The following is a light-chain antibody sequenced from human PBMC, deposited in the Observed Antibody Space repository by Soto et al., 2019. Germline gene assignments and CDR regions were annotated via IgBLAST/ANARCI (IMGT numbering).Light chain of an antibody. CDR2: AAS. CDR1: QGISNY. J-gene: IGKJ5*01. V-gene: IGKV1-27*01. Sequence: DIQMTQSPSSLSASVGDRVTSTCRASQGISNYLAWYQQKPGKVPKLLIYAASTLQSGVPSRFSGSGSGTDFTLTISSLQPEDFAVYYCQQRSNWSLTFGQGTRLEIK. CDR3: QQRSNWSLT.